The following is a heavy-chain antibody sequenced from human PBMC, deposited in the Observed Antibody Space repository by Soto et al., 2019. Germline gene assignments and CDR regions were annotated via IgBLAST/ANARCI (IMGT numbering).Heavy chain of an antibody. CDR3: ARSGDNYNRLDY. J-gene: IGHJ4*02. CDR2: SSNSGTFS. CDR1: GFTFSDYY. V-gene: IGHV3-11*06. Sequence: PGGSLRLSCEGSGFTFSDYYISWLRQAPGKGLEWISYSSNSGTFSRYADSVKGRFSISRDNTKNLLYLQMNSLRAEDTAVYYCARSGDNYNRLDYWGQGTPVTVS. D-gene: IGHD1-1*01.